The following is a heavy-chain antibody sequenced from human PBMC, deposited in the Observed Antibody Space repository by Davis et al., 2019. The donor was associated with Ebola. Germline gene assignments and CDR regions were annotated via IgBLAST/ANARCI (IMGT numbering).Heavy chain of an antibody. Sequence: SETLSLTCTVSGGSISSYYWSWIRQPPGKGLEWIGYIYYSGSTNYNPSLKSRDTISVDTSKNQFSLKLSSVTAADTAVYYCARFRIYNWFDPWGQGTLVTVSS. CDR2: IYYSGST. J-gene: IGHJ5*02. CDR1: GGSISSYY. CDR3: ARFRIYNWFDP. V-gene: IGHV4-59*08.